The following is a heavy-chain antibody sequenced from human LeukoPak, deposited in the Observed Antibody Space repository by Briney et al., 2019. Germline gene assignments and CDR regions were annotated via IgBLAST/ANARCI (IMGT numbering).Heavy chain of an antibody. D-gene: IGHD2-2*01. J-gene: IGHJ6*02. CDR2: INHSGST. Sequence: SSETLSLTCAGYSVCFSGYYWSWIRQPPGKGLEWIGEINHSGSTNYKPSLKSRVIISVDTSKNQFSLKLSSATAADTAVYYCARGPRYCSSTSCMDVWGQGTTVTVSS. CDR1: SVCFSGYY. V-gene: IGHV4-34*01. CDR3: ARGPRYCSSTSCMDV.